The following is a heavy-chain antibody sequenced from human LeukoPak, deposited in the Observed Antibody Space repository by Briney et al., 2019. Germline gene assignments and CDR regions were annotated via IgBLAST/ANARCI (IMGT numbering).Heavy chain of an antibody. CDR1: GLTFSSYA. CDR3: AKDKDYYDSSGYFDAFDI. Sequence: AGGSLRLSCAASGLTFSSYALSWVRRAPGKGLEWVSAISGSGGSTYYADSVKGRFTISRDNSKSTLYLQMNSLRAEDTAVYYCAKDKDYYDSSGYFDAFDIWGQGTMVTVSS. V-gene: IGHV3-23*01. D-gene: IGHD3-22*01. J-gene: IGHJ3*02. CDR2: ISGSGGST.